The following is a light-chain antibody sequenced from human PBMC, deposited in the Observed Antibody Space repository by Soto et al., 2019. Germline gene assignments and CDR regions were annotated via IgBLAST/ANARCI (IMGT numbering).Light chain of an antibody. CDR1: SSDVGGYNY. CDR2: EVS. CDR3: SSYAGSNNFEVYV. J-gene: IGLJ1*01. Sequence: QSALTQPPSASGSPGQSVTISCTGTSSDVGGYNYVSWYQQHPGKAPKLMIYEVSKRPSGVPDRFSGSKSGNTASLTVSGLQAEDEADYYCSSYAGSNNFEVYVFGTGPKVTVL. V-gene: IGLV2-8*01.